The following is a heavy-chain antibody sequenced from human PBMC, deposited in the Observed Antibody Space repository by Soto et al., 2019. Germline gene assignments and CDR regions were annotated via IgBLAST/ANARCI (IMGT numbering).Heavy chain of an antibody. D-gene: IGHD3-16*01. CDR3: ARLTGVFRLVLDY. CDR1: GYTFHNYG. V-gene: IGHV1-18*01. CDR2: XSXXNXTX. J-gene: IGHJ4*02. Sequence: ASGQVSCRASGYTFHNYGVNWVRQAPGQGLEXVGXXSXXNXTXXXEXXXEGRATMPTDTSTSTAYMELRSLRSDETAIYYGARLTGVFRLVLDYWGQGPQVTVAS.